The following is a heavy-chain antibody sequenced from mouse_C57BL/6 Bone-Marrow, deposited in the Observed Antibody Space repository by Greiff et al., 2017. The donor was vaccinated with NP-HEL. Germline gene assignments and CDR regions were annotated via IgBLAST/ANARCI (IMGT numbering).Heavy chain of an antibody. CDR1: GFTFSSYA. CDR2: ISAGGSYT. V-gene: IGHV5-4*01. J-gene: IGHJ3*01. Sequence: EVQLVESGGGLVKPGGSLKLSCAASGFTFSSYAMSWVRQTPEKRLEWVATISAGGSYTYYPDNVKGRFTISRDNAKNNLYLQMSHLTSEDTAMYDCARQGGAWFAYWGQGTLVTVSA. D-gene: IGHD1-1*02. CDR3: ARQGGAWFAY.